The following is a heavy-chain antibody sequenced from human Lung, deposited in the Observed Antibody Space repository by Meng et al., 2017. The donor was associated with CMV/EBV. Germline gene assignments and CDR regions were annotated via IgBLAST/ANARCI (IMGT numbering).Heavy chain of an antibody. V-gene: IGHV4-59*01. CDR3: ASGVGQQLGLYY. J-gene: IGHJ1*01. D-gene: IGHD6-13*01. Sequence: GSLRLSCTVTGGSMSYYYWNWIREAPGKGLEWIGHIYSGGSTNYNSALKSRVTISIDTSRKKFSLEVKSVTAADTAVYYCASGVGQQLGLYYWGQGAPVTVSS. CDR1: GGSMSYYY. CDR2: IYSGGST.